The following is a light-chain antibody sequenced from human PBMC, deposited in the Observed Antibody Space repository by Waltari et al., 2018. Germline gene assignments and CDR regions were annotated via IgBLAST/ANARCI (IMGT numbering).Light chain of an antibody. Sequence: DIQMTQSPSSLSASVGDRVTITCRASQDISNYLAWYQQKPGKVPKLLIHGTSTPQPGVPSRFSGSGSGTDYTLTISSLQPEDVATYYCQKYNSEPLTFGPGTRVDIK. CDR2: GTS. V-gene: IGKV1-27*01. CDR1: QDISNY. CDR3: QKYNSEPLT. J-gene: IGKJ3*01.